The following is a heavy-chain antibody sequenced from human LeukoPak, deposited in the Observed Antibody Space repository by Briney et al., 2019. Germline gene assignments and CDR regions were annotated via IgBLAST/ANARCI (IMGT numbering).Heavy chain of an antibody. V-gene: IGHV3-21*04. Sequence: GGSLRLSCAASGFTFSSYSMNWVRQAPGKGLEWVSSICSSSSYIYYADSVKSPFTTSRDNAKNSLYMQMNSLRAEDTAVYYCAKFRDSGGVPAAIPNTNWFDAWGQGTLVTVSS. CDR1: GFTFSSYS. J-gene: IGHJ5*02. CDR2: ICSSSSYI. CDR3: AKFRDSGGVPAAIPNTNWFDA. D-gene: IGHD2-2*02.